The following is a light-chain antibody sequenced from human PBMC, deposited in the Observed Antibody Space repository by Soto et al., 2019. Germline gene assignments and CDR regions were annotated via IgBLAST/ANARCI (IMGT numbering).Light chain of an antibody. CDR2: GAS. CDR1: QSVSSNY. Sequence: EIVLTQSPGTLSLSPGERATLSCRASQSVSSNYLAWYQQKPGQAPRLLIYGASSSATGIPDRFSGSGSGTDFTLTISRLEPEDFAVYYCQHYGRSAYTFGQGTTLEIK. J-gene: IGKJ2*01. CDR3: QHYGRSAYT. V-gene: IGKV3-20*01.